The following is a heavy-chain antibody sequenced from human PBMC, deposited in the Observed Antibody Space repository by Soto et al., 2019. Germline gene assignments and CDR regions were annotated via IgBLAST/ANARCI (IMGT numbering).Heavy chain of an antibody. D-gene: IGHD3-10*01. Sequence: GGSLRLSCAAYGFTFSSYGMHWVRQAPGKGLEWVAVISYDGSNKYYADSVKGRFTISRDNSKNTLYLQMNSLRAEDTAVYYCAKDRWFGESTYYFDYWGQGTLVTVS. CDR3: AKDRWFGESTYYFDY. V-gene: IGHV3-30*18. J-gene: IGHJ4*02. CDR2: ISYDGSNK. CDR1: GFTFSSYG.